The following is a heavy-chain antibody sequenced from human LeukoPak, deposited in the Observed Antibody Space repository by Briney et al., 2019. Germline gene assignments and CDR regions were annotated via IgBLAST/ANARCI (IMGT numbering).Heavy chain of an antibody. CDR3: ATQQWLVRRFDY. CDR2: IIPILGIA. Sequence: ASVKVSCKASGGTFSSYAISWVRQAPGQGLEWMGRIIPILGIANYAQKFQGRVTITADKSTSTAYMELSSLRSEDTAVYYCATQQWLVRRFDYWGQGTLVTVSS. V-gene: IGHV1-69*04. J-gene: IGHJ4*02. CDR1: GGTFSSYA. D-gene: IGHD6-19*01.